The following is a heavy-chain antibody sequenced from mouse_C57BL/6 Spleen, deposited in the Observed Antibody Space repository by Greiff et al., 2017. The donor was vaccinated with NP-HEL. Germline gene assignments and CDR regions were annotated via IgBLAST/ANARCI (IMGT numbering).Heavy chain of an antibody. Sequence: EVKLQESGAELVKPGASVKLSCTASGFNIKDYYMHWVKQRTEQGLEWIGRIDPEDGETKYAPKFQGKATITADTSSNTAYLQLSSLTSEDTAVYYCVHYYGSSYWYFDVWGTGTTVTVSS. CDR2: IDPEDGET. V-gene: IGHV14-2*01. CDR3: VHYYGSSYWYFDV. D-gene: IGHD1-1*01. CDR1: GFNIKDYY. J-gene: IGHJ1*03.